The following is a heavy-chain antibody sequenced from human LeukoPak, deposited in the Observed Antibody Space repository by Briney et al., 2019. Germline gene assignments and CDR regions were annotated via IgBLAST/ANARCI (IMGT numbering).Heavy chain of an antibody. D-gene: IGHD3-22*01. Sequence: ASVKVSCKASGGTFSSYAISWVRQAPGQGLEWMGGIIPIFGTANYAQKFQGRVTMTRDTSTSTVYMELSSLRSEDTAVYYCARAPPVYYDSSGYYYPHAFDIWGQGTMVTVSS. J-gene: IGHJ3*02. CDR3: ARAPPVYYDSSGYYYPHAFDI. V-gene: IGHV1-69*05. CDR2: IIPIFGTA. CDR1: GGTFSSYA.